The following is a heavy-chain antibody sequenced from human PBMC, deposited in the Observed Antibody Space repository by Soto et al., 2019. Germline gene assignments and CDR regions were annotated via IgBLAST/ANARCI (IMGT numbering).Heavy chain of an antibody. Sequence: PGESLKISCKGSGYSFTSYWIGWVRQMPGKGLEWMGIIYPGDSDTRYSPSFQGQVTISADKSISTAYLQWSSLKASDTAMYYRARHFPWGGAVIAAQRGYYYYGMDVWGQGTTVTVSS. CDR3: ARHFPWGGAVIAAQRGYYYYGMDV. J-gene: IGHJ6*02. V-gene: IGHV5-51*01. CDR1: GYSFTSYW. CDR2: IYPGDSDT. D-gene: IGHD6-13*01.